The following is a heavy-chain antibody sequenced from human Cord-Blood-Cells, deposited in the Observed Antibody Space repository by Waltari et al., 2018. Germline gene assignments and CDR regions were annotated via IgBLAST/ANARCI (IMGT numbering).Heavy chain of an antibody. CDR1: GYSISSGYY. D-gene: IGHD3-3*01. Sequence: QVQLQESGPGLVKPSETLSLTCTVSGYSISSGYYWGWLRQPPGKGLEWIGSIYHSGSPYYSPSLKSRVTISVDTSKNQFSLKLSSVTAADTAVYYCARDFGVNYYYYYYMDVWGKGTTVTVSS. CDR2: IYHSGSP. J-gene: IGHJ6*03. CDR3: ARDFGVNYYYYYYMDV. V-gene: IGHV4-38-2*02.